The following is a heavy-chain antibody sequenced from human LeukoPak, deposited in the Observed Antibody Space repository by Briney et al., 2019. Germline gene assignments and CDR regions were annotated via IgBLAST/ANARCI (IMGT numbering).Heavy chain of an antibody. CDR2: IDPSDSYT. CDR1: GYNFTNYW. J-gene: IGHJ4*02. V-gene: IGHV5-10-1*01. Sequence: GESLKISCEGSGYNFTNYWISWVRQMPGKGLEWMGRIDPSDSYTNYSPSFQGHVYISADKSISTAYLQWSSLKASDTAVYYCATDMTTVTSGYWGQGTVVTVSS. D-gene: IGHD4-17*01. CDR3: ATDMTTVTSGY.